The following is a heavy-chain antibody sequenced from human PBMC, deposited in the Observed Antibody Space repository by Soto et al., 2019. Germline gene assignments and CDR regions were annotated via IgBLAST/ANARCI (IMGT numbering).Heavy chain of an antibody. J-gene: IGHJ4*02. CDR1: GDSIRSYY. CDR3: ARCFSGNYPSRPEEQYYFDS. CDR2: IYYSGYT. Sequence: SETLSLTCTVSGDSIRSYYWSWIRQPPGKGLEWIGYIYYSGYTSYNPSLKSRVTISVDTSKNQSSLKLNSVTAADTAVYYCARCFSGNYPSRPEEQYYFDSWGQGPLVTVSS. V-gene: IGHV4-59*01. D-gene: IGHD1-26*01.